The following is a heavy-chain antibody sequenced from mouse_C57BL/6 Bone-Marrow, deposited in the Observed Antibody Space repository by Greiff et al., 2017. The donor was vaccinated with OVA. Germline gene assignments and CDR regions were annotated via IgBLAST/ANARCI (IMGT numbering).Heavy chain of an antibody. CDR1: GYTFTSYG. CDR3: APYDYDRGVDY. D-gene: IGHD2-4*01. V-gene: IGHV1-81*01. J-gene: IGHJ2*01. Sequence: QVQLQQPGAELVKPGASVKLSCKASGYTFTSYGISWVKQRTGQGLEWIGEIYPRSGNTYYNEKFKGKATLTADKSSSTAYMELRSLTSEDSAVYFCAPYDYDRGVDYWGQGTTLTVSS. CDR2: IYPRSGNT.